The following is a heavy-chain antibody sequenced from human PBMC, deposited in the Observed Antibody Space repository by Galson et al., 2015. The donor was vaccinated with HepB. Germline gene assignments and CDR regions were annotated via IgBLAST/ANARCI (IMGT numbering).Heavy chain of an antibody. CDR1: GFTFTSSA. V-gene: IGHV1-58*02. D-gene: IGHD6-13*01. CDR2: IVVGSGNT. CDR3: AAAGGIAAAGAGVNYYYGMDV. Sequence: SVKVSCKASGFTFTSSAMQWVRQARGQRLEWIGWIVVGSGNTNYAQKFQERVTIARDMSTSTAYMELSSLRSEDTAVYYCAAAGGIAAAGAGVNYYYGMDVWGQGTTVTVSS. J-gene: IGHJ6*02.